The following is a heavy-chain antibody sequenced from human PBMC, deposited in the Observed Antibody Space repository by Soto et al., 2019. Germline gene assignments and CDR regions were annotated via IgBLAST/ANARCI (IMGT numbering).Heavy chain of an antibody. D-gene: IGHD6-13*01. CDR1: GFTFSSYA. V-gene: IGHV3-23*01. J-gene: IGHJ5*02. Sequence: GGSLRLSCAASGFTFSSYAMSWVRQAPGKGLEWVSAISGSGGSTYYADSVKGRFTISRDNSKNTLYLQMNSLRAEDTAVYYCAKDNVKVGSSWYERSWFDPWGQGTLVTVSS. CDR2: ISGSGGST. CDR3: AKDNVKVGSSWYERSWFDP.